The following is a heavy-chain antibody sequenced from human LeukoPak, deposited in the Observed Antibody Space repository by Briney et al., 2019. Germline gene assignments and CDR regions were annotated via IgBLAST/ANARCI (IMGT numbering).Heavy chain of an antibody. CDR3: ARHMMTGYYKVIQFDY. Sequence: SETLCLTCAVYGGSFSGYYWSWIRQPPGKGLEWIGEINHSGSTNYNPSLKSRVTISVDTSKNQFSLKLSSVTAADTAVYYCARHMMTGYYKVIQFDYWGHGTLVTVSS. J-gene: IGHJ4*01. CDR2: INHSGST. CDR1: GGSFSGYY. D-gene: IGHD3-9*01. V-gene: IGHV4-34*01.